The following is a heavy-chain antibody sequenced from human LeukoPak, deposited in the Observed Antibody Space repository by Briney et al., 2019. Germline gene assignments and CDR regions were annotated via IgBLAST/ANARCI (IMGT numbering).Heavy chain of an antibody. CDR3: ARVGTYGSGSYLSWWDY. Sequence: PSETLSLPCTVSGGSISSYYWSWIRQPPGKGLEWIGYIYYSGSTNYNPSLKSRVTISVDTSKNQFSLKLSSVTAADTAVYYCARVGTYGSGSYLSWWDYWGQGTLVTVSS. D-gene: IGHD3-10*01. CDR1: GGSISSYY. CDR2: IYYSGST. V-gene: IGHV4-59*01. J-gene: IGHJ4*02.